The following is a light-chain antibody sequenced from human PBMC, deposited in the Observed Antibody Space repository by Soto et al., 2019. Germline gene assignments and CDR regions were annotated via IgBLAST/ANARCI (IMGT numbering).Light chain of an antibody. V-gene: IGLV2-14*01. J-gene: IGLJ3*02. Sequence: QPALTQPASVSGSPGQSITISCTGTSSDVGNYNYVSWYQHHPGKAPKLMIYEVSYRPSGVSVRFSGSKSGNTASLTISGLQAEDEANYYCSSYTTSRTWVFGGGTKLTVL. CDR3: SSYTTSRTWV. CDR1: SSDVGNYNY. CDR2: EVS.